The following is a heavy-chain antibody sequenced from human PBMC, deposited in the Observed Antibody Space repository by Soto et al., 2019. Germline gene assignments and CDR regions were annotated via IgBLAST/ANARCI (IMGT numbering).Heavy chain of an antibody. CDR2: ISSSSNTI. CDR3: ARVTHDYRSPVDY. Sequence: PGGSLRLSCAASGFTFSSYGMIWVRQAPGKGLEWVSYISSSSNTIYYADSVKGRFTISRDNAKNSLYLQMNSLRAEDTAVFYCARVTHDYRSPVDYWGQGTLVTVSS. CDR1: GFTFSSYG. D-gene: IGHD6-19*01. V-gene: IGHV3-48*01. J-gene: IGHJ4*02.